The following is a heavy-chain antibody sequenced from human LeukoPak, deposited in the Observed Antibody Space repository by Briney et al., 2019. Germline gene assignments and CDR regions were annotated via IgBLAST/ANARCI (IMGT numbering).Heavy chain of an antibody. D-gene: IGHD3-10*01. V-gene: IGHV1-18*04. CDR1: GYTFTGYY. CDR3: ARDGSSGTYYRRSDY. J-gene: IGHJ4*02. Sequence: ASVKVSCKASGYTFTGYYMHWVRQPPGQGLEWMGWISAYNGNTKYAQKFQGRVTMTTDTSTSTAYMELRSLGSKDTAVYYCARDGSSGTYYRRSDYWGQGTLVTVSS. CDR2: ISAYNGNT.